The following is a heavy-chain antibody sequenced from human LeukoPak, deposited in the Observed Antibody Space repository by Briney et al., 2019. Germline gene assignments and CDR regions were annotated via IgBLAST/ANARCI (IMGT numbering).Heavy chain of an antibody. CDR3: AKSDCGADGGKLLNY. J-gene: IGHJ4*02. Sequence: GGSLRLSCAASGFTFSNAWMSWVRQAPGKGLEWVGRIKSKTDGGTTDYAAPVKGRFTISRDNSKNTLSLQMNSLRAEDTAVYYCAKSDCGADGGKLLNYWGQGTLVAVSS. D-gene: IGHD2-21*01. V-gene: IGHV3-15*01. CDR1: GFTFSNAW. CDR2: IKSKTDGGTT.